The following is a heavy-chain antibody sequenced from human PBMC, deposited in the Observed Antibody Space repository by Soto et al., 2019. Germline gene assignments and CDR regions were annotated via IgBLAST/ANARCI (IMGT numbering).Heavy chain of an antibody. CDR1: GGSSSSFY. CDR3: ADQTSAGYFDS. D-gene: IGHD6-13*01. Sequence: SETLSLTCAVYGGSSSSFYWSWIRQSPGKGLEWIGEVNHSGSPIYNPSLKTRATISLDASKNQSSLTLSSLTAADTAVYYCADQTSAGYFDSWGQGTLVTVSS. CDR2: VNHSGSP. V-gene: IGHV4-34*01. J-gene: IGHJ4*02.